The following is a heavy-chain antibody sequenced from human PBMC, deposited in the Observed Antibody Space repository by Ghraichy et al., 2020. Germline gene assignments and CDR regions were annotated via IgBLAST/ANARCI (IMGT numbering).Heavy chain of an antibody. CDR2: ISWNSGSI. CDR3: AKDRGGGYSGYDPDAFDI. CDR1: GFTFDDYA. J-gene: IGHJ3*02. V-gene: IGHV3-9*01. Sequence: SLNISCAASGFTFDDYAMHWVRQAPGKGLEWVSGISWNSGSIGYADSVKGRFTISRDNAKNSLYLQMNSLRAEDTALYYCAKDRGGGYSGYDPDAFDIWGQGTMVTVSS. D-gene: IGHD5-12*01.